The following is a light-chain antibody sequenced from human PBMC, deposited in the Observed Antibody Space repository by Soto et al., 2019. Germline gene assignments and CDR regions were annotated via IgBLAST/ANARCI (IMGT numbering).Light chain of an antibody. V-gene: IGKV1-5*01. CDR3: QQYKSYSAPGLT. Sequence: DIQMAQSPSALFASIGDRVSVTCRASQPIFTSLAWYQQKPGKAPKLLIYDASVLQTGVPSRFSGVSSGTDFTLTISGLQPDDFATYFCQQYKSYSAPGLTFGGGTKVGIK. J-gene: IGKJ4*01. CDR1: QPIFTS. CDR2: DAS.